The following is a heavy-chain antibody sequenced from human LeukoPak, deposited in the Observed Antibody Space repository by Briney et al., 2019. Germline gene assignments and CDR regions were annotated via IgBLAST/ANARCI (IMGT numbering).Heavy chain of an antibody. Sequence: GGSLRLSCVASGFTFSDCWMSWVRQAPGKGLEWVANIKEDGSENYYVDSVRGRFTISRDNAKNSLYLQMNSLRAEDTAMYYCARAYAGGIFDSWGQRTLVTVSS. V-gene: IGHV3-7*04. CDR1: GFTFSDCW. CDR3: ARAYAGGIFDS. D-gene: IGHD3-16*01. J-gene: IGHJ4*02. CDR2: IKEDGSEN.